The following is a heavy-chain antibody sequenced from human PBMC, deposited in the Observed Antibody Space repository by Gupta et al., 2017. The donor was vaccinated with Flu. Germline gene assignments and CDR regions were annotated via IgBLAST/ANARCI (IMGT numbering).Heavy chain of an antibody. Sequence: YGMHWVRQAPGKGLEWVAFIWYDEINQYYVDSVKGRFTISRDNFKGTLYLQMNSLRAEDTAVYYCARARYCSSNNCPQRWKTAPDSWGQGTLVTVSS. D-gene: IGHD2-2*01. J-gene: IGHJ4*02. CDR2: IWYDEINQ. CDR3: ARARYCSSNNCPQRWKTAPDS. V-gene: IGHV3-33*01. CDR1: YG.